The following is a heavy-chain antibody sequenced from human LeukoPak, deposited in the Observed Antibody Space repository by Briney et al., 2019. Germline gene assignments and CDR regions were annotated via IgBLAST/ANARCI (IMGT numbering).Heavy chain of an antibody. V-gene: IGHV4-31*02. D-gene: IGHD7-27*01. J-gene: IGHJ4*02. CDR2: IYNSGTT. Sequence: LRLSCAASGFTFSSYAMSWIRQPPGKGLEWVGYIYNSGTTYYNPSLKSRVTVSEDTSKNQFSLKLSSVTAADTAVYFCARLTGTSYLDYWGQGTLVTVSS. CDR1: GFTFSSYA. CDR3: ARLTGTSYLDY.